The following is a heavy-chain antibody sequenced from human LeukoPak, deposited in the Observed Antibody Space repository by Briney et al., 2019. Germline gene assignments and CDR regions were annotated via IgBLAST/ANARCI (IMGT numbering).Heavy chain of an antibody. CDR2: IRDSGAST. J-gene: IGHJ3*02. CDR3: AKAGRSGWYPGWPFDI. V-gene: IGHV3-23*01. CDR1: GFTFLTYA. Sequence: PGGSLRLSCAASGFTFLTYAMSWVRQAPGKGLQWVSVIRDSGASTYYADSVKGRFTISRVNSKNTLYLQMNSLRAEDTAVYYCAKAGRSGWYPGWPFDIWGQGTTVTVSS. D-gene: IGHD6-19*01.